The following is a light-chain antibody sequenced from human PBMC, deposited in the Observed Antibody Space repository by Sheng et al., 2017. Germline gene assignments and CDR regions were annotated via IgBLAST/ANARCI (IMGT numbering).Light chain of an antibody. J-gene: IGKJ1*01. CDR1: QSVSTY. V-gene: IGKV1-39*01. CDR2: AAS. CDR3: QQSYSSTRT. Sequence: DIQLTQSPSSLSASVGDRVTITCRASQSVSTYVNWYQQKPGKAPKLLIYAASSLHSGVPHQISGSGSGTDFTLTISSLQPEDFATYYCQQSYSSTRTFGQGTKVEIK.